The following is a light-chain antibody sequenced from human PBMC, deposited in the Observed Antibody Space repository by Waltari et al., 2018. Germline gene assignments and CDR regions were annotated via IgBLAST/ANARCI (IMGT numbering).Light chain of an antibody. CDR1: QSVDDY. CDR2: DAS. J-gene: IGKJ1*01. V-gene: IGKV3-11*01. CDR3: QQRRNWPPT. Sequence: VLIQSPATLSLSPGERATLSCRASQSVDDYMAWYQQKPGQSPRLLIYDASNRATGIPIRFSGSGFGTDFTLTISSLEPDDFAHYYCQQRRNWPPTFGQGTKVEIK.